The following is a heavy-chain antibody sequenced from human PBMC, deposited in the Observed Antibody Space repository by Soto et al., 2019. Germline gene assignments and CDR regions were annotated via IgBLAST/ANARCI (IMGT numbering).Heavy chain of an antibody. D-gene: IGHD3-22*01. V-gene: IGHV1-69*06. J-gene: IGHJ3*02. Sequence: SVKVSCKASGGTFSSYAISWVRQAPGQGLEWMGGIIPIFGTANYAQKFQGRVTITADKSTSTAYMELSSLRSEDTAVYYCARVRYYDSKAGFDIWGQGTMVTVSS. CDR1: GGTFSSYA. CDR2: IIPIFGTA. CDR3: ARVRYYDSKAGFDI.